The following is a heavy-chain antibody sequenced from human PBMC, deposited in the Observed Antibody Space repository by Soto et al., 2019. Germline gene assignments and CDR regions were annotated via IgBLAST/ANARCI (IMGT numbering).Heavy chain of an antibody. V-gene: IGHV3-53*01. Sequence: QAGGSLRLSCAASGFTVSSNYMNWVRQAPGKGLEWLSIIYSDGTTYYADSVKGRFTISRDNFKNTLYLQMNNLRAEDTAVYYCAILSNWGQGTLVTVYS. J-gene: IGHJ4*02. CDR3: AILSN. CDR1: GFTVSSNY. D-gene: IGHD6-6*01. CDR2: IYSDGTT.